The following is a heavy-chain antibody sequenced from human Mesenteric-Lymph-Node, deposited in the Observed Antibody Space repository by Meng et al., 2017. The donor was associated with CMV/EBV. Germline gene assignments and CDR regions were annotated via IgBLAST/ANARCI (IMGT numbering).Heavy chain of an antibody. CDR3: ARDGGAYATDV. Sequence: GSLRLSCTVSGGSISSHYWSWIRQAPGKGLEWIGYIYHTGYTSYNPSLKSRVTISLDMSKSQFSLRLSSVTPADTAVYYCARDGGAYATDVWGQGTTVTVSS. CDR2: IYHTGYT. V-gene: IGHV4-59*11. D-gene: IGHD2-21*01. CDR1: GGSISSHY. J-gene: IGHJ6*02.